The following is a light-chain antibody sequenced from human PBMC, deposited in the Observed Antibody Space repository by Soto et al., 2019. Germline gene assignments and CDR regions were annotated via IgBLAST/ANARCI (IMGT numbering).Light chain of an antibody. CDR1: QSVSSY. Sequence: EIVLTQSPATLSLSPGERATLSCRASQSVSSYLAWYQQHPGQSPRLLISDASNRATGIPARFSGTGSGTDFTLTISSLEPEDFAVYYCQQRTNWPLSFGGGTKVDIK. J-gene: IGKJ4*01. CDR2: DAS. CDR3: QQRTNWPLS. V-gene: IGKV3-11*01.